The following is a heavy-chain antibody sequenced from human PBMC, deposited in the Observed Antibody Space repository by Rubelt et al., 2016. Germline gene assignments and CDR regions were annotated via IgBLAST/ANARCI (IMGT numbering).Heavy chain of an antibody. J-gene: IGHJ4*02. V-gene: IGHV3-33*01. D-gene: IGHD4-17*01. Sequence: AASGFTFRRYGMNWVRQAPGKGLEWVAAIRYEGTYYAESVKGRFTISRDNAKNSLFLQMDSLRAEDTDVYYCVRAHNGDYSWGQGTLVSVSS. CDR3: VRAHNGDYS. CDR1: GFTFRRYG. CDR2: IRYEGT.